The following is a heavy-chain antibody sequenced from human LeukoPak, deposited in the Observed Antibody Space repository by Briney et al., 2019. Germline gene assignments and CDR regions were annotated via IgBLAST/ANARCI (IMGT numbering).Heavy chain of an antibody. CDR2: VRYDGINK. J-gene: IGHJ4*02. V-gene: IGHV3-30*02. CDR3: AKDHLTYDTSGYYSDY. D-gene: IGHD3-22*01. CDR1: GFTFSTYG. Sequence: PGGSLRLSCAASGFTFSTYGMHWVRQAPGKGLEWVACVRYDGINKYYADSVKGRFTISRDNSKSTVYLQMNSLRAEDTAVYYCAKDHLTYDTSGYYSDYWGQGTLVTVSS.